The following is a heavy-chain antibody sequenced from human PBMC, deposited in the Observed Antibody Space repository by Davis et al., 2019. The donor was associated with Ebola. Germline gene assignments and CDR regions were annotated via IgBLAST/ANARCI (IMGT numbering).Heavy chain of an antibody. Sequence: GESLKISCAASGFTFSSYGMHWVRQAPGKGLEWVAVIWYDGSNKYYADSVKGRFTISRDNAKNSLYLQMNSLRAEDTAVYYCARELGPNWFDPWGQGTLVTVSS. J-gene: IGHJ5*02. D-gene: IGHD3-3*02. V-gene: IGHV3-33*01. CDR2: IWYDGSNK. CDR3: ARELGPNWFDP. CDR1: GFTFSSYG.